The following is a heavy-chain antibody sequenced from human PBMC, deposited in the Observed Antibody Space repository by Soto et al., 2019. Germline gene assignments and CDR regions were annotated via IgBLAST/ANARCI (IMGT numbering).Heavy chain of an antibody. Sequence: PGESLKISCKGSGYSFTSYWISWVRQMPGKGLEWMGRIDPSDSYTNYSPSFQGHVTISADKSISTAYLQWSSLKASDTAMYYCARPPGYCSSTSCYGTGYWGQGTLVTVSS. J-gene: IGHJ4*02. CDR2: IDPSDSYT. CDR1: GYSFTSYW. D-gene: IGHD2-2*01. V-gene: IGHV5-10-1*01. CDR3: ARPPGYCSSTSCYGTGY.